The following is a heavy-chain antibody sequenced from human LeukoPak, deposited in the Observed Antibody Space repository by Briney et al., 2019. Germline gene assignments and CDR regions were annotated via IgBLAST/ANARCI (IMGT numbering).Heavy chain of an antibody. CDR3: ARGLENWNVYIFDY. V-gene: IGHV4-39*01. CDR1: GVSISSSNSY. Sequence: PSETLSLTCTVSGVSISSSNSYWGWIRQPPGKELEWIGSIYYSGNTYYNASLKSQVSISIDTSKNQFSLNLSSVTAADTAMYYCARGLENWNVYIFDYWGQGTLVTVSS. CDR2: IYYSGNT. J-gene: IGHJ4*02. D-gene: IGHD1-1*01.